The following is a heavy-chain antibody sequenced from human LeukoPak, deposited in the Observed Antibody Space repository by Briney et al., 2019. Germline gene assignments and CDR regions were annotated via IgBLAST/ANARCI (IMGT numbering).Heavy chain of an antibody. Sequence: RSLRLSCAASGFTFSSYGMHWVRQTPGKGLEWVAVIWYAGSNKYYADSVKGRFTISRDNSKNTLYLQMNSLRAEDTAVYYCAREPAEYGSVGDYWGRGTLVTVSS. J-gene: IGHJ4*02. CDR1: GFTFSSYG. V-gene: IGHV3-33*01. D-gene: IGHD3-10*01. CDR2: IWYAGSNK. CDR3: AREPAEYGSVGDY.